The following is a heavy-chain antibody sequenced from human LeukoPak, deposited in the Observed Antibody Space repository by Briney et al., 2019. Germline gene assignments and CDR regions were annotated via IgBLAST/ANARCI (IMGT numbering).Heavy chain of an antibody. J-gene: IGHJ4*02. V-gene: IGHV4-59*01. Sequence: SETLSLTCSVSGGSITTNRWSWLRQPPGRGLEWVGYIHHSGGTDYNPSLKSRLTISIDTSKSQFSLKLTSATAADTAVYYCAPDGRFCGDEGCVGTWGQGTLNTVSS. CDR3: APDGRFCGDEGCVGT. D-gene: IGHD2-21*01. CDR2: IHHSGGT. CDR1: GGSITTNR.